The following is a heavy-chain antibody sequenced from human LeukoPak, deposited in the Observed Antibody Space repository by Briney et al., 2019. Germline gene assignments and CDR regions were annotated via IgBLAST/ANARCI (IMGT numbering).Heavy chain of an antibody. J-gene: IGHJ4*02. CDR1: GGSFSGYY. Sequence: SETLSLTCAVYGGSFSGYYWSWIRQPPGKGVEWIGEINQSGSTNYNPSLKSRVTISVDTSKNQFSLKLSSVTAADTAVYYCAAQGRKWGSYDGSGYTILDYWGQGTLVTVSS. D-gene: IGHD3-22*01. CDR2: INQSGST. CDR3: AAQGRKWGSYDGSGYTILDY. V-gene: IGHV4-34*01.